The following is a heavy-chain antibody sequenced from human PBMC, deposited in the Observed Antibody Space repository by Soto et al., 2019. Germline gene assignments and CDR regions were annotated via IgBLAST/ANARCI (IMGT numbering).Heavy chain of an antibody. J-gene: IGHJ3*01. CDR2: ISVFNGNT. V-gene: IGHV1-18*01. Sequence: QVQLVQSGAEVKKPGASVKVSCKTSGYTFTGYGINWVRQAPGHGLEWMGWISVFNGNTKYGQNIQDRVIMTTDKSPSTAYMELRSLRSDDTAVYFCGRDGSGGIIDSWGQGTMLIVSS. CDR1: GYTFTGYG. CDR3: GRDGSGGIIDS. D-gene: IGHD2-15*01.